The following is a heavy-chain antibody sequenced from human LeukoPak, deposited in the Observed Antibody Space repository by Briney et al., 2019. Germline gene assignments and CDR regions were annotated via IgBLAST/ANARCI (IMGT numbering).Heavy chain of an antibody. D-gene: IGHD2-2*01. CDR3: ARDFTYCSSTSCYGSRYYYYMDV. CDR1: GYTFTSYY. V-gene: IGHV1-46*01. Sequence: ASVKVSCKASGYTFTSYYMHWVRQAPGQGLEWMGIINPSGGSTSYAQKFRGRVTMTRDTSISTAYMELSRLRSDDTAVYYCARDFTYCSSTSCYGSRYYYYMDVWGKGTTVTISS. CDR2: INPSGGST. J-gene: IGHJ6*03.